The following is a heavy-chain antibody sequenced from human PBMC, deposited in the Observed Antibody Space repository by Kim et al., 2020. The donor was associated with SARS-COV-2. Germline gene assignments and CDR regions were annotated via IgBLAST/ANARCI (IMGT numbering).Heavy chain of an antibody. CDR1: GFTFSDYD. CDR3: ARGDGGWRPPY. Sequence: GGSLRLSCVVSGFTFSDYDMIWIRQAPGRGLEWVSYFTGGAPYYADSVKGRFTISRDNAKNSLFLQMNSLRVEDTAVYYCARGDGGWRPPYWGQGTQVTVSP. D-gene: IGHD3-16*01. J-gene: IGHJ4*02. V-gene: IGHV3-11*01. CDR2: FTGGAP.